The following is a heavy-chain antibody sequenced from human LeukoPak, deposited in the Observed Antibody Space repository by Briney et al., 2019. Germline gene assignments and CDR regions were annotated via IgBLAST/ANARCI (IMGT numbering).Heavy chain of an antibody. Sequence: SETLSLTCAVYGGSFSGYYWSWIRQPPGKGLEWIGEINHSGSTNYNPSLKGRVTISVDTSKNQFSLKLSSVTAADTAVYYCARGLYSNPIIGFDYWGQGTLVTVSS. CDR1: GGSFSGYY. D-gene: IGHD4-11*01. CDR2: INHSGST. J-gene: IGHJ4*02. V-gene: IGHV4-34*01. CDR3: ARGLYSNPIIGFDY.